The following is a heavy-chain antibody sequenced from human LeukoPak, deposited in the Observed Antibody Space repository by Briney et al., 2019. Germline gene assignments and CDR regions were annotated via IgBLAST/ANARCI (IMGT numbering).Heavy chain of an antibody. J-gene: IGHJ6*03. CDR1: GGSLSSGTYY. CDR3: ARAYYYYYMDV. Sequence: SETLSLTCTVSGGSLSSGTYYWSWIRQPAGKGLEWIGRVYTSGSTDYNPSLKSRVTMSVDTSKNQFSLKLSSVTAADTAVYYCARAYYYYYMDVWGKGTTVTVSS. CDR2: VYTSGST. V-gene: IGHV4-61*02.